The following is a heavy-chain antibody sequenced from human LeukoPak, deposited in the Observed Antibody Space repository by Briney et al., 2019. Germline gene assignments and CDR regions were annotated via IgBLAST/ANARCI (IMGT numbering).Heavy chain of an antibody. CDR3: ARDGAYNHRIAAAGTIFGEPDY. J-gene: IGHJ4*02. CDR2: INPNSGGT. V-gene: IGHV1-2*02. Sequence: ASVKVSCKASGYTFTSYGISWVRQAPGQGLEWMGWINPNSGGTNYAQKFQGRVTMTRDTSISTAYMELSRLRSDDTAVYYCARDGAYNHRIAAAGTIFGEPDYWGQGTLVTVSS. D-gene: IGHD6-13*01. CDR1: GYTFTSYG.